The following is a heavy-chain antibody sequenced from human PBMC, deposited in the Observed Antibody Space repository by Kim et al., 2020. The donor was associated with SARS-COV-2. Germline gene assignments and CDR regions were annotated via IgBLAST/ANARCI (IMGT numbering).Heavy chain of an antibody. J-gene: IGHJ4*02. V-gene: IGHV3-30-3*01. CDR1: GFTFSSYA. CDR2: ISYDGSNK. D-gene: IGHD1-26*01. Sequence: GGSLRLSCAASGFTFSSYAMHWVRQAPGKGLEWVAVISYDGSNKYYADSVKGRFTISRDNSKNTLYLQMNSLRAEDTAVYYCARDPGGSYYSPFDYWGQGTLVTVSS. CDR3: ARDPGGSYYSPFDY.